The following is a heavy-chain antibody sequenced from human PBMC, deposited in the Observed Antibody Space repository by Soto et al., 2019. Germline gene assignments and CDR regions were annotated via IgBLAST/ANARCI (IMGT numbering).Heavy chain of an antibody. CDR3: GRVSGDYYDDSNRPYNAFDK. V-gene: IGHV1-46*03. J-gene: IGHJ3*02. D-gene: IGHD3-22*01. CDR2: INPRGGGT. Sequence: QVQLVQSGAEVRKPGASVKVSCKTSGYIFTDHYIQWVRQAPGQGLEWMGMINPRGGGTTYTERFQGRVAMTRDTSTSTVYMELSSLTPEDTAVYYCGRVSGDYYDDSNRPYNAFDKLGQGTLVTVSS. CDR1: GYIFTDHY.